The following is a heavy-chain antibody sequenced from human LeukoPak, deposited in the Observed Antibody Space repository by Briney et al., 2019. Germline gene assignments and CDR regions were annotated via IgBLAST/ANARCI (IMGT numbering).Heavy chain of an antibody. CDR3: ARDRHYGDHITAYFDY. D-gene: IGHD4-17*01. CDR1: GFTFSSYA. J-gene: IGHJ4*02. V-gene: IGHV3-30*04. CDR2: ISYDGSNK. Sequence: PGGSLRLSCAASGFTFSSYAMHWVRQAPGKGLEWEAAISYDGSNKYYADSVKGRFTISRDNSKNTLYLQMNSLRAEDTAVYYCARDRHYGDHITAYFDYWGQGTLVTVSS.